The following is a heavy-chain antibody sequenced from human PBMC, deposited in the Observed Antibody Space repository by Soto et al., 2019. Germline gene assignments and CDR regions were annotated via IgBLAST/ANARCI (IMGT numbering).Heavy chain of an antibody. CDR3: AADPRNYYDSSGYYPRAQFDI. V-gene: IGHV1-58*02. J-gene: IGHJ3*02. CDR1: GFTFTSSA. D-gene: IGHD3-22*01. Sequence: ASVKVSCKASGFTFTSSAMQWVRQARGQRLEWIGWIVVGSGNTNYAQKFQERVTITRDMSTSTAYMELSSLRSEDTAVYYCAADPRNYYDSSGYYPRAQFDIWGQGTMVTVSS. CDR2: IVVGSGNT.